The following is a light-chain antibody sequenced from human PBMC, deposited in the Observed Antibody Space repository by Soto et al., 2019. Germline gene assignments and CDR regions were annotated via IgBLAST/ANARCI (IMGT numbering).Light chain of an antibody. CDR1: QSVSTNY. CDR3: QQYGSSPYT. CDR2: GAT. Sequence: EIVLTQSPGTLSLSPGERATLSCRASQSVSTNYLAWYQQKPGQSPRLLIYGATRRATGIPDRFSGSGSGTDFILAISRQEPEDFALYFCQQYGSSPYTFAQGTKLDIK. V-gene: IGKV3-20*01. J-gene: IGKJ2*01.